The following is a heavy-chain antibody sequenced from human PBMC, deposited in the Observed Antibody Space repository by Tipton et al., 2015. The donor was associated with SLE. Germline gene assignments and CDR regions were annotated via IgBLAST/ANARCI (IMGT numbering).Heavy chain of an antibody. J-gene: IGHJ3*02. CDR2: INHSGST. V-gene: IGHV4-34*01. D-gene: IGHD3-3*01. Sequence: LRLSCAFYGGSFSLYYWTWIRQPPGRGLEWIGEINHSGSTNYNPSLKSRVTISVDTSKNQFSLKLRSVTAADAAVYYCARGGRIAIFGVATDGPFDIWGQGTMVTVSS. CDR1: GGSFSLYY. CDR3: ARGGRIAIFGVATDGPFDI.